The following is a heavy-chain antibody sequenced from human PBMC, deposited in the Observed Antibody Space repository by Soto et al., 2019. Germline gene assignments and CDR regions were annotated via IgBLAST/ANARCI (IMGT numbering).Heavy chain of an antibody. CDR3: AREAGYCSRTSCYRRAFDT. Sequence: EVQLVESGGDLVQPGGSLRLSCAASGFTFSGHWMHWVRQVPGKGLEWVSRINTDGGSSAYADSVKGRFTISRDNAKNTRYLQMSGLRAEDTAVYYCAREAGYCSRTSCYRRAFDTWGQGTTVTVSS. J-gene: IGHJ3*02. V-gene: IGHV3-74*03. CDR2: INTDGGSS. CDR1: GFTFSGHW. D-gene: IGHD2-2*01.